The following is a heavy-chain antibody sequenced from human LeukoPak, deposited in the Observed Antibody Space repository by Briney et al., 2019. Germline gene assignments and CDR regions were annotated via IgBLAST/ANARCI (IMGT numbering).Heavy chain of an antibody. CDR3: ARESRRSGRPFDY. V-gene: IGHV3-11*01. CDR1: GFTFSDYY. CDR2: IGGTTSTT. Sequence: GGSLRLSCAVSGFTFSDYYMSWIRQAPGKGLEWISNIGGTTSTTYYADSVKGRFTIFRDNAKNSLDLQMNSLRAEDTAVYYCARESRRSGRPFDYWGPGTLVTVSS. D-gene: IGHD2-15*01. J-gene: IGHJ4*02.